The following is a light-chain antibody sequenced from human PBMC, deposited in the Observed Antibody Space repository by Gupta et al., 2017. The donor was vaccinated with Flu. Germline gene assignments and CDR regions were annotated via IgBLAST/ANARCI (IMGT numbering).Light chain of an antibody. J-gene: IGKJ4*01. V-gene: IGKV3-11*01. CDR1: QSVSSY. Sequence: EIVLTQSPATLSLSPGERATLSCRASQSVSSYLAWYQQKPGQAPRLLIYDASNRATGILARFSGSGAATDFTLTISSRVPEDFAVYYCQQRSNWPPRLTFGGGTKVEIK. CDR2: DAS. CDR3: QQRSNWPPRLT.